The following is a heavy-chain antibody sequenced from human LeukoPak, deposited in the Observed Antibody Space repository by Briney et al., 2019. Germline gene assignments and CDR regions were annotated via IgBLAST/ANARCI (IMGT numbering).Heavy chain of an antibody. V-gene: IGHV4-30-4*01. CDR2: IHYNGPT. CDR1: GDSISNTDYY. CDR3: ARDRSRPNPFFDW. J-gene: IGHJ4*02. Sequence: SETLSLTCTVSGDSISNTDYYWSWLRQPPGNGLEWIGYIHYNGPTYFNPSLKSRVSMSVGTSKNQFSLKLSSVTAADTAVYFCARDRSRPNPFFDWWGQGTLVTVSS. D-gene: IGHD6-13*01.